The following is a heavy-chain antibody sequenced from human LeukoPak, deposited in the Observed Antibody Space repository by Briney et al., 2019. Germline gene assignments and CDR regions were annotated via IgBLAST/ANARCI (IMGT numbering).Heavy chain of an antibody. J-gene: IGHJ4*02. CDR1: GLTFSEYW. V-gene: IGHV3-74*03. CDR2: ISKDGGST. CDR3: TSGIGTYDY. Sequence: SGGSLRLSCAVSGLTFSEYWMHWVRQDAGKGLVWVAGISKDGGSTEYAHFVKGRCTISRDNAKNTLYLQMNSLTVHDTAVYYCTSGIGTYDYWGLGAQVTVSS. D-gene: IGHD1-14*01.